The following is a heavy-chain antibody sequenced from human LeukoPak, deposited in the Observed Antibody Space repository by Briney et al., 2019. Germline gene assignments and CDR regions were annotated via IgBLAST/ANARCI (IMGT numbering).Heavy chain of an antibody. CDR1: GYTFTSYG. D-gene: IGHD3-22*01. CDR3: ARVIERPGSYYYDSSGYYSSAFDI. Sequence: ASVKVSCKASGYTFTSYGISWVRQAPGQGLEWMGWISAYNGNTNYAQKLQGRVTMTTDTSTSTAYMELRSLRSDDTAVYYCARVIERPGSYYYDSSGYYSSAFDIWGQGTMVTVSS. J-gene: IGHJ3*02. V-gene: IGHV1-18*01. CDR2: ISAYNGNT.